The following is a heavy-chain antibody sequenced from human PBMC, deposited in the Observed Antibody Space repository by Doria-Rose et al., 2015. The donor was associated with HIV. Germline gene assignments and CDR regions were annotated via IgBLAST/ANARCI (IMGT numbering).Heavy chain of an antibody. CDR2: IYSDDER. CDR1: GVSLSSPGMG. D-gene: IGHD6-13*01. V-gene: IGHV2-26*01. Sequence: QITLKESGPVLVKPTETLTLTCTVSGVSLSSPGMGVSWIRQPPGKALEWLANIYSDDERSYNTSLKSRLTVSRGTSTSQLVLTMTDMDPVDTATYYCARIKSSRWYHKYYFDFWGQGTLVIVSA. J-gene: IGHJ4*02. CDR3: ARIKSSRWYHKYYFDF.